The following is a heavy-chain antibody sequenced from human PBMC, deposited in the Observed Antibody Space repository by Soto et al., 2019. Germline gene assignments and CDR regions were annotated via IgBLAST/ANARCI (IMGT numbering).Heavy chain of an antibody. CDR3: ATWNCGNRQSRWFDP. Sequence: GGSLRLSCAASGFTFSSYSMNWVRQAPGKGLEWVSYISSSSSTIYYADSVKGRFTISRDNAKNSLYLQMNSLRAEDTAVYYCATWNCGNRQSRWFDPWGQGTLVTVSS. CDR1: GFTFSSYS. V-gene: IGHV3-48*01. D-gene: IGHD1-7*01. CDR2: ISSSSSTI. J-gene: IGHJ5*02.